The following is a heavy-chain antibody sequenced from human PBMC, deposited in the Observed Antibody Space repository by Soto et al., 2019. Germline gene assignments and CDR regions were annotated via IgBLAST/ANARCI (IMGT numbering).Heavy chain of an antibody. J-gene: IGHJ4*02. CDR2: IVVGSGNT. V-gene: IGHV1-58*02. D-gene: IGHD6-13*01. CDR1: GYTFNSYG. CDR3: AATPYSSSWYDNFDY. Sequence: AASVKVSCKTSGYTFNSYGISWVRQAPGQGLEWIGWIVVGSGNTNYAQKFQERVTITRDMSTSTAYMELSSLRSEDTAVYYCAATPYSSSWYDNFDYWGQGTLVTAPQ.